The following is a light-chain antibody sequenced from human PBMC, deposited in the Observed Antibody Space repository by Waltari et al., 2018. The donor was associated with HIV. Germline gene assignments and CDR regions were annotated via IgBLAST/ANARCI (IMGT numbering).Light chain of an antibody. Sequence: SSELTQDPTVSVALGHSVTITCRGYSLRTFYASWYQQKPGQAPILVIYGKNYRPSGIPDRFSGSSSGNTASLTITGAQAEDEAEYFCNSRDSSVNDVVFGGGTKLTVL. CDR1: SLRTFY. CDR2: GKN. CDR3: NSRDSSVNDVV. J-gene: IGLJ2*01. V-gene: IGLV3-19*01.